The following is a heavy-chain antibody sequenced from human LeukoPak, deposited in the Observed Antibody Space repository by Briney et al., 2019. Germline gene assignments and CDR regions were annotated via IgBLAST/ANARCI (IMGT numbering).Heavy chain of an antibody. CDR1: GGSFSGYY. CDR2: INHSGST. Sequence: KPSETLSLTCAVYGGSFSGYYWSWIRQPPGKGLEWIGEINHSGSTNYNPSLKSRVTISVDTSKNQFSLKLSSVTAADTAVYYCARWDYYGSTYYFDCWGQGTLVTVSS. J-gene: IGHJ4*02. D-gene: IGHD3-10*01. CDR3: ARWDYYGSTYYFDC. V-gene: IGHV4-34*01.